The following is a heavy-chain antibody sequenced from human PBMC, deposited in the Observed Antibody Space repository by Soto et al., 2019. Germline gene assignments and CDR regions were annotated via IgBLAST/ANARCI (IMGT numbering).Heavy chain of an antibody. CDR2: INAGNGNT. Sequence: QVQLVQSGAEVKKPGASVKVSCKASGYTFTRYNMHWVRQAPGQRLEWMGWINAGNGNTKYSQKFQGRVTITRDTSANTAYMELSSPISEDTAVYYCARPKDYDACLDYWGQGTLVTVSS. CDR1: GYTFTRYN. CDR3: ARPKDYDACLDY. J-gene: IGHJ4*02. V-gene: IGHV1-3*01. D-gene: IGHD3-22*01.